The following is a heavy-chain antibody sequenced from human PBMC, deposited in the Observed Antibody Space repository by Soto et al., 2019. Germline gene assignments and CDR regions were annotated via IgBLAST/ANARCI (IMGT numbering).Heavy chain of an antibody. J-gene: IGHJ4*02. Sequence: QLQLQESGPGLVKPSETLSLTCTVSGGSISSSSYYWGWIRQPPGKGLEWIGSIYYSGSTYYNPSLKSRATXSXDXXKNHLSLKLSSVTAADTAVYYCARPFGPSSGYIDYWGQGTLVTVSS. CDR1: GGSISSSSYY. CDR3: ARPFGPSSGYIDY. CDR2: IYYSGST. D-gene: IGHD3-22*01. V-gene: IGHV4-39*01.